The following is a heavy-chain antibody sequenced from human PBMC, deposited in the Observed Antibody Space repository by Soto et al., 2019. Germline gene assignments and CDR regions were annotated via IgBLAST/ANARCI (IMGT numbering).Heavy chain of an antibody. D-gene: IGHD2-21*01. Sequence: SETLSLTCTVSGLTFSINADFWYLSWIRQPPGKGLEWIGSIDNGGNTYYNPPLKSRVIISADTSKNQFSLSLNSVTAADTAVYECVKRYTLVATTWGQGSLVTVSS. V-gene: IGHV4-39*01. CDR3: VKRYTLVATT. J-gene: IGHJ4*02. CDR1: GLTFSINADF. CDR2: IDNGGNT.